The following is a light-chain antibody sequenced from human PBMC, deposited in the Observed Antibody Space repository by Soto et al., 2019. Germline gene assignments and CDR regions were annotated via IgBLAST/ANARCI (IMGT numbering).Light chain of an antibody. V-gene: IGLV1-44*01. CDR1: SSNIGSNT. Sequence: QSVLTQPPSASGTPGQRVTISCSGSSSNIGSNTVNWYQQLPGTAHKLLIYSNNQRPSGVPDRFSGSKSGTSASLAISGLQSEDEADYYCAAGDDSLNGRYVFGTGTKLTVL. CDR3: AAGDDSLNGRYV. J-gene: IGLJ1*01. CDR2: SNN.